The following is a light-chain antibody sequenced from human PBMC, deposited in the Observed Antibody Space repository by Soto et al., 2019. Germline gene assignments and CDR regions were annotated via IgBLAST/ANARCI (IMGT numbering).Light chain of an antibody. Sequence: EIVLTQSPGTLSLSPGERATLSCRASQSVSSSYLAWYQQKPGQAPRLLIYGASSRATGSPDRFSGSGSGTDFTLTISRLEPEDFAVYYCQQYGSSPFTFGPGTKSGYQT. CDR2: GAS. CDR3: QQYGSSPFT. V-gene: IGKV3-20*01. CDR1: QSVSSSY. J-gene: IGKJ3*01.